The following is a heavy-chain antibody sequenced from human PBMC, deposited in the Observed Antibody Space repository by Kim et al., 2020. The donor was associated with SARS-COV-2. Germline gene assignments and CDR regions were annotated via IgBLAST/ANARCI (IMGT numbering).Heavy chain of an antibody. D-gene: IGHD6-13*01. CDR2: IIPIQSIA. Sequence: SVKVSCKASGGTFSSYPINSVRQAPGQGLEWMGRIIPIQSIANYAQKLQGRVTMTADKSTITAYMEVTRLRSEDTAVYFCARGQAGAFDIWGQGTMVTVSS. J-gene: IGHJ3*02. CDR1: GGTFSSYP. CDR3: ARGQAGAFDI. V-gene: IGHV1-69*04.